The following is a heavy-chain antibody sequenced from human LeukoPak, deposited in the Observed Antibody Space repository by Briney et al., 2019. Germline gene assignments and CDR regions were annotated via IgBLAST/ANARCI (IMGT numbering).Heavy chain of an antibody. J-gene: IGHJ4*02. CDR1: GGSISSYY. CDR3: ARQDTAMVIDY. V-gene: IGHV4-59*08. Sequence: KPSETLSLTCTVSGGSISSYYWSWIRQPPGKGLEWIGYIYYSGSTNYNPSLKSRVTLSVDTSKSQFSLKLSSVTAADTAVYYCARQDTAMVIDYWGQGTLVTVSS. D-gene: IGHD5-18*01. CDR2: IYYSGST.